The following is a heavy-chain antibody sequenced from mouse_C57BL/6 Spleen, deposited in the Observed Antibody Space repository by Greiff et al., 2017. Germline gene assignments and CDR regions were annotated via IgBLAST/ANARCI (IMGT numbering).Heavy chain of an antibody. J-gene: IGHJ2*01. CDR2: IRLKSDNYAT. D-gene: IGHD1-1*01. Sequence: EVQLQQSGGGLVQPGGSMKLSCVASGFTFSNYWMNWVRQSPEKGLEWVAQIRLKSDNYATHYAESVKGRFTISRDDSKSSVYLQMNNLRAEDTGIYYCTEGYGSSLDFDYWGQGTTLTVSS. CDR3: TEGYGSSLDFDY. V-gene: IGHV6-3*01. CDR1: GFTFSNYW.